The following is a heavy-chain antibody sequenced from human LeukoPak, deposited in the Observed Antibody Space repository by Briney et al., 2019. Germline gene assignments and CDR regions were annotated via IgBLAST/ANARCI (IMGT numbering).Heavy chain of an antibody. CDR2: ICYAGSNK. D-gene: IGHD3-10*01. CDR1: GFTFSSYG. CDR3: AKGGYDGSGSYPDY. Sequence: GGSLRLSCAASGFTFSSYGMSWVRQAPGKGLEWVAVICYAGSNKYYADSVTGRFTISRDNSKNTPYLQMDSLRAEDRDDYYCAKGGYDGSGSYPDYWGQGTLVTVSS. V-gene: IGHV3-30*18. J-gene: IGHJ4*02.